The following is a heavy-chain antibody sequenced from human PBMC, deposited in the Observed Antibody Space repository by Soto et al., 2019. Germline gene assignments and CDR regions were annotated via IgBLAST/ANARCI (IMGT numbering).Heavy chain of an antibody. CDR2: IKHNGHT. V-gene: IGHV4-34*01. D-gene: IGHD1-26*01. Sequence: SETLSLTCGVYGGSFNNYYWYWIRQSPGKGLEWIGEIKHNGHTNYNPSLKSRVTISVDTSKNQFSLKLSSLTAADTAFYYCASSYYAQFDYWGQGTLVTVSS. J-gene: IGHJ4*02. CDR3: ASSYYAQFDY. CDR1: GGSFNNYY.